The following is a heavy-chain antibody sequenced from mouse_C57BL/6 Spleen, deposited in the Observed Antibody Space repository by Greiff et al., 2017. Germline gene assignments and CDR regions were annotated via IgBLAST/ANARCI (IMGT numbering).Heavy chain of an antibody. D-gene: IGHD2-4*01. CDR3: ARPMITTGYAMDY. J-gene: IGHJ4*01. V-gene: IGHV1-53*01. CDR1: GYTFTSYW. Sequence: QVHVKQPGTELVKPGASVKLSCKASGYTFTSYWMHWVKQRPGQGLEWIGNINPSNGGTNYNEKFKSKATLTVDKSSSTAYMQLSSLTSEDSAVYYCARPMITTGYAMDYWGQGTSVTVSS. CDR2: INPSNGGT.